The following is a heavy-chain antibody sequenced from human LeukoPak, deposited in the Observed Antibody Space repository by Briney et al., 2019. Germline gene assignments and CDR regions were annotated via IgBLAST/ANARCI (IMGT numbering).Heavy chain of an antibody. J-gene: IGHJ5*02. CDR3: ARGDYDSSGYWFDP. CDR2: IYYSGTT. CDR1: GGSISNYY. Sequence: SETLSLTCTVSGGSISNYYWNWIRQPPGKGLELIGYIYYSGTTNYNPSLKSRVSMSVDTSKNQFSLKLSSVTAADTAVYYCARGDYDSSGYWFDPWGQGTLVTVSS. V-gene: IGHV4-59*01. D-gene: IGHD3-22*01.